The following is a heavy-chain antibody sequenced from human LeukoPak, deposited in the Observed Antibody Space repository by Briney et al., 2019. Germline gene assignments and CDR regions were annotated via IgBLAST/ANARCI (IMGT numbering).Heavy chain of an antibody. CDR2: INPSGGST. D-gene: IGHD6-19*01. J-gene: IGHJ6*02. CDR1: GYTFTSYY. V-gene: IGHV1-46*01. Sequence: ASVKVSCKASGYTFTSYYMHRVRQAPGQGLEWMGIINPSGGSTSYAQKFQGRVTMTRDTSTSTVYMELSSLRSEDTAVYYCARDFPRIAVAGTKPGYYYGMDVWGQGTTVTVSS. CDR3: ARDFPRIAVAGTKPGYYYGMDV.